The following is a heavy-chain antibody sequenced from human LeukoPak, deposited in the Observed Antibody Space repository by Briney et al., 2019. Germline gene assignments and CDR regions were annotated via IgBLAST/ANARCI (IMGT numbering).Heavy chain of an antibody. Sequence: GASVKVSCKASGGTFSSYAISWVRQAPGQGLEWMGGIIPIFGTANYAQKLQGRVTITADKSTSTAYMELSSLRSEDTAVYYCAREGGPGVVVPAAKSEAFDIWGQGTMVTVSS. V-gene: IGHV1-69*06. CDR3: AREGGPGVVVPAAKSEAFDI. D-gene: IGHD2-2*01. CDR1: GGTFSSYA. CDR2: IIPIFGTA. J-gene: IGHJ3*02.